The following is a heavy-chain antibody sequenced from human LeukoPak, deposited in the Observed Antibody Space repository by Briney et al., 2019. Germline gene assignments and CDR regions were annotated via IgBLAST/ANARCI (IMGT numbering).Heavy chain of an antibody. V-gene: IGHV4-59*01. CDR2: IYYSGST. D-gene: IGHD3-10*01. CDR3: ARVQYGSGSYFNWFDP. J-gene: IGHJ5*02. CDR1: GGSISIYY. Sequence: SETLSLTCTVSGGSISIYYWSWVRQPPGKGLEWIGYIYYSGSTNYNPSLKSRVTISVDTSKNQFSLKLSSVTAADTAVYYCARVQYGSGSYFNWFDPWGQGTLVTVSS.